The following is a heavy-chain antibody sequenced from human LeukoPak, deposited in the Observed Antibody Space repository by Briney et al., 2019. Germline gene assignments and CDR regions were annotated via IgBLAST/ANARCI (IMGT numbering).Heavy chain of an antibody. D-gene: IGHD1-26*01. CDR1: GFTFSSYW. CDR3: AREGGSYSIWFDP. J-gene: IGHJ5*02. V-gene: IGHV3-74*01. CDR2: INSDGSST. Sequence: GGSLRLSCAASGFTFSSYWMHWVRQAPGKGLVWVSRINSDGSSTSYADSVKGRFTISRDNAKNTLYLQMNSLRAEDTAVYYCAREGGSYSIWFDPWGQGTLVTVSS.